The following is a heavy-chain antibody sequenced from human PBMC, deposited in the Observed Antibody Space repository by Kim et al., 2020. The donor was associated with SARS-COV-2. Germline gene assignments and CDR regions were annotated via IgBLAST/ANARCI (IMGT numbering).Heavy chain of an antibody. CDR3: ARDLKYQKTYYGMDV. CDR2: IWYDGSNK. Sequence: GGSLRLSCAASGFTFSSYGMHWVRQAPGKGLEWVAVIWYDGSNKYYADSVKGRFTISRDNSKNTLYLQMNSLRAEDTAVYYCARDLKYQKTYYGMDVWGQGTTVTVSS. J-gene: IGHJ6*02. CDR1: GFTFSSYG. V-gene: IGHV3-33*01.